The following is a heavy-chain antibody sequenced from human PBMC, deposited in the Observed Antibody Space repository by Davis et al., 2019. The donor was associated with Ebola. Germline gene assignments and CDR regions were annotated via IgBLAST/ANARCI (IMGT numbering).Heavy chain of an antibody. V-gene: IGHV1-18*01. J-gene: IGHJ6*04. CDR2: ISAYNGNT. CDR1: GGTFSSYT. CDR3: ARVHTTYGMDV. D-gene: IGHD1-1*01. Sequence: ASVKVSCKASGGTFSSYTISWVRQAPGQGLEWMGWISAYNGNTNYAQKLQGRVTMTTDTSTSTAYMELRSLRSDDTAVYYCARVHTTYGMDVWGKGTTVTVSS.